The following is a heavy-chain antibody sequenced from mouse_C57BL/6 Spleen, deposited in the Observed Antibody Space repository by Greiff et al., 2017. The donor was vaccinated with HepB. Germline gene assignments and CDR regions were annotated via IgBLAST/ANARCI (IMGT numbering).Heavy chain of an antibody. V-gene: IGHV10-1*01. CDR2: IRSKSNNYAT. Sequence: EVKLMESGGGLVQPKGSLKLSCAASGFSFNTYAMNWVRQAPGKGLEWVARIRSKSNNYATYYADSVKDRFTISRDDSESMLYLQMNNLKTEDTAMYYCVRHGGNYGGNAMDYWGQGTSVTVSS. D-gene: IGHD2-1*01. CDR3: VRHGGNYGGNAMDY. J-gene: IGHJ4*01. CDR1: GFSFNTYA.